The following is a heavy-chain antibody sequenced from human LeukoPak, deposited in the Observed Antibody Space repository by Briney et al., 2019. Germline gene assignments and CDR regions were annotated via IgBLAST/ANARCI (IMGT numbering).Heavy chain of an antibody. D-gene: IGHD6-19*01. V-gene: IGHV4-30-2*01. CDR1: GGSISSGGYS. CDR3: VVLDPGIAVAGTD. CDR2: IYHSGST. J-gene: IGHJ4*02. Sequence: PSETLSLTCAVSGGSISSGGYSWSWIRQPPGKGLEWIGYIYHSGSTYYNPSLKSRVTISVDTSKNQFSLKLSSVTAADTAVYYCVVLDPGIAVAGTDWGQGTLVTVSS.